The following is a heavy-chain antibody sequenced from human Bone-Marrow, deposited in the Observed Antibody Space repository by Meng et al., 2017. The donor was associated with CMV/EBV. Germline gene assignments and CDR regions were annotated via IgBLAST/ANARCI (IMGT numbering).Heavy chain of an antibody. CDR1: GYTFTGYY. CDR3: AREREQQLVPDY. D-gene: IGHD6-13*01. Sequence: QLLLVPSGAEVKKPGASVKASCKASGYTFTGYYMHWVRQAPGQGLEWMGWINPNSGGTNYAQKFQGRVTMTRDTSISIAYMELSRLRSDDTAVYYCAREREQQLVPDYWGQGTLVTVSS. J-gene: IGHJ4*02. CDR2: INPNSGGT. V-gene: IGHV1-2*02.